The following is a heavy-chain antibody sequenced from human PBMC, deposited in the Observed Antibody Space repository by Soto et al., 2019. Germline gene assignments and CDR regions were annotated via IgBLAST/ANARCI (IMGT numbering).Heavy chain of an antibody. D-gene: IGHD2-2*01. Sequence: QVQLVESGGGVVQPGRSLRLSCAASGFTFSSYGMYWVRQAPGKGLEWVAVIWYDGSNKYYADSVKGRFTISRDNSKNTLYLQMNSLRAADTAVYYCARDGIVVVPAATVRYYYGMDVWGQGTTVTVSS. J-gene: IGHJ6*02. CDR2: IWYDGSNK. CDR1: GFTFSSYG. V-gene: IGHV3-33*01. CDR3: ARDGIVVVPAATVRYYYGMDV.